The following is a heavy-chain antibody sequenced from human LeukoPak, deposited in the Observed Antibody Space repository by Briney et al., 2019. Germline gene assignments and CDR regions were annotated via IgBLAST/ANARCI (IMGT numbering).Heavy chain of an antibody. V-gene: IGHV3-74*01. CDR2: INSDGSST. CDR3: ARPLSGYSSSLGY. D-gene: IGHD6-6*01. CDR1: GFTFSSYW. Sequence: GGSLRLSCAASGFTFSSYWMHWVRQAPGKGLMWVSRINSDGSSTSYADSVEGRFTISRDNAKNTLYLQMNSLGAEDTAVYYCARPLSGYSSSLGYWGQGTLVTVSS. J-gene: IGHJ4*02.